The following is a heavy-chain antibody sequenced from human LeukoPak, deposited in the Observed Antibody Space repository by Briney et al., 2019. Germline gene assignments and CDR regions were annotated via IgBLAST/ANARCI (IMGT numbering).Heavy chain of an antibody. J-gene: IGHJ4*02. Sequence: GGSLRLSCAASGFTFSSYWMSWVRQAPGKGLEWVANIKQDGSEKYYVDSVKGRFTISRDNSKNTVYLQMNSLRAEDTAVYYCAKTTTGYSSGRFPGWPVDYWGQGTLVTVSS. CDR1: GFTFSSYW. CDR2: IKQDGSEK. CDR3: AKTTTGYSSGRFPGWPVDY. D-gene: IGHD6-19*01. V-gene: IGHV3-7*03.